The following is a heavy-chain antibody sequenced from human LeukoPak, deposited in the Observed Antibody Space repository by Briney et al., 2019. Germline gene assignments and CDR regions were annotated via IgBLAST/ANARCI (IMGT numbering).Heavy chain of an antibody. J-gene: IGHJ4*02. CDR3: APHDYGDYELSY. Sequence: SVKVSCKASGGTFSSYAISWVRQAPGQGLEWMGGIIPIFGTANYAQKFQGRVTITADKSTSTAYMELSSLRSEDTAVYYCAPHDYGDYELSYWGQGTLVTVSS. CDR1: GGTFSSYA. V-gene: IGHV1-69*06. D-gene: IGHD4-17*01. CDR2: IIPIFGTA.